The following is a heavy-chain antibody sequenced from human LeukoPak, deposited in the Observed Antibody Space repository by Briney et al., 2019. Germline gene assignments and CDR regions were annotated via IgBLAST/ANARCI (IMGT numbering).Heavy chain of an antibody. CDR3: AKEGPPSSGWPFDY. CDR1: GFTFSSSA. CDR2: ISDSGITT. J-gene: IGHJ4*02. D-gene: IGHD6-19*01. V-gene: IGHV3-23*01. Sequence: GGSLRLSCAASGFTFSSSAMSWVRQAPGKGLEWVSAISDSGITTYYADSVKGRFTVSRDNSKNTLYLQMNSLRAEDTALYYCAKEGPPSSGWPFDYWGPGTLVTVSS.